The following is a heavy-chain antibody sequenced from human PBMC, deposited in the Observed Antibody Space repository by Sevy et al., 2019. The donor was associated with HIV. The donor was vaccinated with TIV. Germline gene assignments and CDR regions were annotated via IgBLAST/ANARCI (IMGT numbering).Heavy chain of an antibody. Sequence: GGSLRLSCAASGFTFSSQAMSWVRQTPGKGLEWVSSISGSGGSPYYADSVKGRFTISRDNSKNPLYLQMNSLGAEDTAVYDCAKGYINWYDWGQGSLVTVSS. J-gene: IGHJ4*02. CDR2: ISGSGGSP. CDR3: AKGYINWYD. D-gene: IGHD1-1*01. V-gene: IGHV3-23*01. CDR1: GFTFSSQA.